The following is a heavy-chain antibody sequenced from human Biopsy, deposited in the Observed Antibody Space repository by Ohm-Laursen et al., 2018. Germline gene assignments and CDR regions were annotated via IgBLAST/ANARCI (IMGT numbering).Heavy chain of an antibody. CDR1: GYGFTSYY. CDR2: INPSGSTT. V-gene: IGHV1-46*01. CDR3: ARNTGWYGDLYYFDY. Sequence: ASVKVSCKASGYGFTSYYMHWVRQAPGQGLEWMGMINPSGSTTSYPQIFQGRVTMTRDTSKSTVYMELSSLRSADTAVYFCARNTGWYGDLYYFDYWGQGTLVTVSS. D-gene: IGHD6-19*01. J-gene: IGHJ4*02.